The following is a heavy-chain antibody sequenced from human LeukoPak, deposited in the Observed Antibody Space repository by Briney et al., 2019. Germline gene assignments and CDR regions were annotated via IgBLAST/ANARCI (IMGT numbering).Heavy chain of an antibody. CDR2: ISAYNGNT. D-gene: IGHD1-26*01. CDR1: GYTFTSYG. CDR3: ASFRRIVGAPLTFDK. Sequence: ASVKVSCKASGYTFTSYGISWVRQAPGQGLEWMGWISAYNGNTNYAQKLQGRVTMTTDTSTSTAYMELRSLRSDDTAVYYCASFRRIVGAPLTFDKWGQGTLVTVSS. V-gene: IGHV1-18*01. J-gene: IGHJ4*02.